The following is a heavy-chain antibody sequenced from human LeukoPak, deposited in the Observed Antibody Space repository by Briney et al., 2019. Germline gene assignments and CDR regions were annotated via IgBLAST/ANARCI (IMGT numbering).Heavy chain of an antibody. D-gene: IGHD3-3*01. CDR1: GFTFSSYS. J-gene: IGHJ4*02. CDR3: ARDLHDDYGDY. Sequence: GGSLRLSCAASGFTFSSYSMNWVRQAPGKGLEWVSSISSSSSYIYYADSVKGRFTISRDKAKNSLYLQMNSLRAEDTAVYYCARDLHDDYGDYWGQGTLVTVSS. V-gene: IGHV3-21*01. CDR2: ISSSSSYI.